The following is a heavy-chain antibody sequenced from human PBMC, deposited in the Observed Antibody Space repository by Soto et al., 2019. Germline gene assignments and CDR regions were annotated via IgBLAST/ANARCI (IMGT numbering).Heavy chain of an antibody. V-gene: IGHV3-33*01. CDR1: GLTFSSYG. J-gene: IGHJ6*02. CDR2: IWYDGSNK. CDR3: ARDRNTFGGVIVKPLNYYGMDV. Sequence: PGGSLGLSCAASGLTFSSYGVHWARQAPGKGLEWVAVIWYDGSNKYYADSVKGRFTISRDNSKNTLYLQMNSLRAEDTAVYYCARDRNTFGGVIVKPLNYYGMDVWGQGTTVTVSS. D-gene: IGHD3-16*02.